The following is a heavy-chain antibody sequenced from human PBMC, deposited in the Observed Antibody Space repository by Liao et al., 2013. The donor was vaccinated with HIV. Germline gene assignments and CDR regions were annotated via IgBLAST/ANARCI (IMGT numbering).Heavy chain of an antibody. CDR3: ANSLYGSGSYYKGTFDY. J-gene: IGHJ4*02. CDR1: GGSIRSYY. Sequence: QVQLQESGPGLVEPSETLSLTCTVSGGSIRSYYWSWIRQPAGKGLEWIGEIKHSGSTNYNPSLKSRVTISVDTSKNQFSLKLSSVTAADTAVYYCANSLYGSGSYYKGTFDYWGQGTLVTVSS. D-gene: IGHD3-10*01. V-gene: IGHV4-59*12. CDR2: IKHSGST.